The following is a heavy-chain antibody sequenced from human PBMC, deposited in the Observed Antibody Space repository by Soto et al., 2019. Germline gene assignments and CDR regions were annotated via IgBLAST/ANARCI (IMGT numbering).Heavy chain of an antibody. Sequence: QVQLVQSGAEVKKPGSSVKVSCKASGGTFSSYTISWVRQAPGRGLEWMGRIIPILGIANYAQKFQGRVTMTADKATSTAYRELSSLRSEDTAVYYCAVEYCSSTSCYRDYWGQGTLVTVSS. CDR2: IIPILGIA. CDR1: GGTFSSYT. V-gene: IGHV1-69*02. CDR3: AVEYCSSTSCYRDY. D-gene: IGHD2-2*02. J-gene: IGHJ4*02.